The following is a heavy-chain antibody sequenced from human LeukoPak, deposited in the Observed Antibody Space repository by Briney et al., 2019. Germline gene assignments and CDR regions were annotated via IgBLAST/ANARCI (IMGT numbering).Heavy chain of an antibody. CDR1: GGSISSYY. V-gene: IGHV4-4*07. Sequence: SSETLSLTCTVSGGSISSYYWSWIRQPAGKGLEWIGRIYTSGSTNYNPSLKSRVTMSVDTSKNQFSLKLSSVTAADTAVYYCARDTRQYCSSTSCYPGWYYYYYMDVWGKGTTVTVSS. CDR2: IYTSGST. CDR3: ARDTRQYCSSTSCYPGWYYYYYMDV. J-gene: IGHJ6*03. D-gene: IGHD2-2*01.